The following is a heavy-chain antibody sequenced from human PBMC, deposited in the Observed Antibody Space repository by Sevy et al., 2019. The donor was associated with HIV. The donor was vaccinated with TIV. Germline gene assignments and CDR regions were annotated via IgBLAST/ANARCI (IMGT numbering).Heavy chain of an antibody. CDR3: ARGPRLYYYDSGAYYGY. Sequence: GGSLRLSCAASGFTFSSYWMSWVRQAPGKGLEWVANIKQDGSEKYYVDSVKGRFTISRDNAKNSLYLQMNSLRAEDTAVYYCARGPRLYYYDSGAYYGYWGQRTLVTVSS. CDR1: GFTFSSYW. D-gene: IGHD3-22*01. V-gene: IGHV3-7*01. J-gene: IGHJ4*02. CDR2: IKQDGSEK.